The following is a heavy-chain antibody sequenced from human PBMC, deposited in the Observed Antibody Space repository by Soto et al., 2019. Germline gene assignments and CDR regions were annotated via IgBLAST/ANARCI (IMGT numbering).Heavy chain of an antibody. CDR1: GGSISSYY. J-gene: IGHJ5*02. V-gene: IGHV4-59*01. CDR2: IYYSGST. Sequence: QVQLQESGPGLVKPSETLSLTCTVSGGSISSYYWSWIRQPPRKGLEWIGYIYYSGSTNYNPSLKSLGTISVDTSKNQFSLKLSSVTAADTAVYYCARGMGIAAALLVPWGQGTLVTVS. CDR3: ARGMGIAAALLVP. D-gene: IGHD6-13*01.